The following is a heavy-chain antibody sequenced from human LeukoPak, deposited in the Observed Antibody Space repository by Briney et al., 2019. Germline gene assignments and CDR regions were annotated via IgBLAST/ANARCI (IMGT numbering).Heavy chain of an antibody. CDR1: GFTFSSYS. J-gene: IGHJ4*02. CDR3: ASGAGYYDSSAYYDY. V-gene: IGHV3-21*01. CDR2: ISSSSSYI. D-gene: IGHD3-22*01. Sequence: PGGSLRLSCAASGFTFSSYSMNWVRQAPGKGLEWVSSISSSSSYIYYADSVKGRFTISRDNAKNTLYLQMNSLRAEDTAVFYCASGAGYYDSSAYYDYWGQGTLVTVSS.